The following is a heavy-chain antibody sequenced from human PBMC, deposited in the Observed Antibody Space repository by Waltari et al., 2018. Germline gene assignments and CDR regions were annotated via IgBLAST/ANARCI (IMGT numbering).Heavy chain of an antibody. CDR3: ARLKRIWFGLHSGGDWFDP. D-gene: IGHD3-10*01. V-gene: IGHV4-59*08. J-gene: IGHJ5*02. CDR1: GGSISSYY. CDR2: IYYSGST. Sequence: QVQLQESGPGLVKPSETLSLTCTVSGGSISSYYWSWIRQPPGQGLEWIGYIYYSGSTTYNPSPKSRVTIAVDTSKNQFPLKLSSVTAADTAVYYCARLKRIWFGLHSGGDWFDPWGQGTLVTVSS.